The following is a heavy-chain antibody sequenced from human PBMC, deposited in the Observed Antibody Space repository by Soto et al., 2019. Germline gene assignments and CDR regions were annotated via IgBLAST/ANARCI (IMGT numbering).Heavy chain of an antibody. CDR2: FDPEDGET. CDR3: ASWLKEAGIGGNYYYGMDV. CDR1: GYTLTGLS. D-gene: IGHD6-19*01. Sequence: ASVKVSCKVSGYTLTGLSMHWVRQAPGEGLEWMGGFDPEDGETIYAQKFQGRVTMTEDTSTDTAYMELTSLRSEDTAVYYCASWLKEAGIGGNYYYGMDVWGQGTLVTVSS. J-gene: IGHJ6*02. V-gene: IGHV1-24*01.